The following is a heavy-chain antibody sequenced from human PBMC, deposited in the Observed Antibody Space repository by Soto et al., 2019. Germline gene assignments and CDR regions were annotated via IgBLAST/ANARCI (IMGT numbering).Heavy chain of an antibody. Sequence: EVQLVESGGGLVQPGGSLRLSCAASGLTFSTYAMHWVRQVTGKGLEWVSAIGTAGDTYYPGSVKGRFTISRENAKNSLYLQMNSLRAGDTAVYYCARLGIDGDFDYWGQGTLVTVSS. V-gene: IGHV3-13*04. D-gene: IGHD6-13*01. J-gene: IGHJ4*02. CDR3: ARLGIDGDFDY. CDR2: IGTAGDT. CDR1: GLTFSTYA.